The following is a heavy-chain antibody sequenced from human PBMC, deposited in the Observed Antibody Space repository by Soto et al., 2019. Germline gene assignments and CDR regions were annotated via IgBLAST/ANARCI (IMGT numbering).Heavy chain of an antibody. J-gene: IGHJ3*02. D-gene: IGHD1-1*01. CDR1: GFTFSSYS. CDR2: ISSSSSYI. Sequence: GGSLRLSCAASGFTFSSYSMNWVRQAPGKGLEWVSSISSSSSYIYYADSVKGRFTISRDNAKNSLYLQMNSLRAEDTAVYYCARDLRTGRTGDAFDIWGQGTMVTVSS. CDR3: ARDLRTGRTGDAFDI. V-gene: IGHV3-21*01.